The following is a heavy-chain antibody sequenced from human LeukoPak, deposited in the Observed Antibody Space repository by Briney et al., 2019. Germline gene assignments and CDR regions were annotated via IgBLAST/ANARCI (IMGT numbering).Heavy chain of an antibody. Sequence: GGSLRLSCAVSGFTFSSYSMTWVRQAPGKGLEWVSYISSGSAAIYYADSVRGRFTISRDNANNSLFLQMSSLRAEDTAMYYCARPGGSGNFYIYWGQGTLVTVSS. CDR3: ARPGGSGNFYIY. J-gene: IGHJ4*02. CDR1: GFTFSSYS. CDR2: ISSGSAAI. V-gene: IGHV3-48*01. D-gene: IGHD3-10*01.